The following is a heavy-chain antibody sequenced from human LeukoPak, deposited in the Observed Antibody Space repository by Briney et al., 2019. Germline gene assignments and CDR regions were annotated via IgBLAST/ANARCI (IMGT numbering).Heavy chain of an antibody. CDR3: AALIAAAGPGYGMDV. CDR2: INPNSGGT. D-gene: IGHD6-13*01. V-gene: IGHV1-2*06. J-gene: IGHJ6*02. Sequence: ASVKVSCKVSGYTLTELSMHWVRQAPGQGLEWMGRINPNSGGTNYAQKFQGRVTMTRDTSISTAYMELSRLRSDDTAVYYCAALIAAAGPGYGMDVWGQGTTVTVSS. CDR1: GYTLTELS.